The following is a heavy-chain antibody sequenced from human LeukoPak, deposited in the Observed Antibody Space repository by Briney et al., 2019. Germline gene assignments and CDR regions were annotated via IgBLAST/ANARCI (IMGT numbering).Heavy chain of an antibody. J-gene: IGHJ4*02. D-gene: IGHD3-22*01. Sequence: GGSLRLSCAASGFTFSSYSMNWVRQAPGKGLEWVSSIRSSSSYIYYADSVKGRFTISRDNAKNSLYLQMNSLRAEDTAVYYCAKDDYYDTSGYRDWGQGTLVTVSS. CDR1: GFTFSSYS. CDR2: IRSSSSYI. CDR3: AKDDYYDTSGYRD. V-gene: IGHV3-21*01.